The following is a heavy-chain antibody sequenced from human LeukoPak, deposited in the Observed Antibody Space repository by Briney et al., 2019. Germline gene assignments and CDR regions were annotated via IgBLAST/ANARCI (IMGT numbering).Heavy chain of an antibody. Sequence: ASVKVSCKASGYTFTSYYMHWVRQAPGQGLEWMGWISAYNGNTNYAQKFQGRVTMTRDTSTSTVYMELSSLRSEDTAVYYCARGDYYDSSGYPFGFGYWGQGTLVTVSS. V-gene: IGHV1-46*01. J-gene: IGHJ4*02. CDR2: ISAYNGNT. CDR1: GYTFTSYY. CDR3: ARGDYYDSSGYPFGFGY. D-gene: IGHD3-22*01.